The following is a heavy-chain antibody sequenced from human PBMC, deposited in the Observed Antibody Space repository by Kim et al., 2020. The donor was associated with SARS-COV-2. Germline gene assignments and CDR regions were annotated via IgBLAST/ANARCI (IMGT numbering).Heavy chain of an antibody. CDR1: GFTFSSYS. CDR2: ISSSSSSYI. Sequence: GGSLRLSCAASGFTFSSYSMNWVRQAPGKGLEWVSSISSSSSSYIYYADSVKGRFTISRDNAKNSLYLQMNSLRAEDTAVYYCARLGELTTFDYWGQGTLVTVSS. CDR3: ARLGELTTFDY. V-gene: IGHV3-21*01. D-gene: IGHD3-10*01. J-gene: IGHJ4*02.